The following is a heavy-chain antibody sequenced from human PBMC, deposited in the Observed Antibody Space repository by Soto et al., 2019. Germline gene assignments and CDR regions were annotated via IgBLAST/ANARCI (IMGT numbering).Heavy chain of an antibody. Sequence: QVQLVESGGGVVQPGRSLRLSCAASGFTFSSYAMHWVRRAPGKGLEWVAVISYDGSNKYYADSVKGRFTISRDNXKXXLYLQMNSLRAEDTAVYYCARDQHDILTGSFFVDYWGQGTLVTVSS. CDR2: ISYDGSNK. D-gene: IGHD3-9*01. V-gene: IGHV3-30-3*01. CDR3: ARDQHDILTGSFFVDY. CDR1: GFTFSSYA. J-gene: IGHJ4*02.